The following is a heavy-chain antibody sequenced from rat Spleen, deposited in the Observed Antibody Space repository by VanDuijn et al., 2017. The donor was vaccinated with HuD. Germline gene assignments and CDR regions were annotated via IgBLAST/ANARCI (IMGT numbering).Heavy chain of an antibody. CDR3: ARRHYEYTDYFDY. V-gene: IGHV5-46*01. CDR2: ISTGGGST. D-gene: IGHD1-10*01. Sequence: EVQLVESGGGLVQPGASMNLSCAASGFTFSSYPMAWIRQAPTKGLEWVATISTGGGSTYYRDSVKGRFTISRDDAKSTLSLQMDSLGSEDTATYYCARRHYEYTDYFDYWGQGTLVTVSS. CDR1: GFTFSSYP. J-gene: IGHJ3*01.